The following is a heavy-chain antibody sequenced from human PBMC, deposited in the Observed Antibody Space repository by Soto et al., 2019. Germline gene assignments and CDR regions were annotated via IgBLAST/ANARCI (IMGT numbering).Heavy chain of an antibody. CDR2: IDPSDSYT. D-gene: IGHD6-19*01. CDR3: ARQDSSGWYPYYYYGMDV. CDR1: GYSFTSYW. J-gene: IGHJ6*02. V-gene: IGHV5-10-1*01. Sequence: PGESLKISCKGSGYSFTSYWISWVRQMPGKGLEWMGRIDPSDSYTNYSPSFQGHVTISADKSISTAYLQWSSLKASDTAMYYCARQDSSGWYPYYYYGMDVWGQGTTVTVSS.